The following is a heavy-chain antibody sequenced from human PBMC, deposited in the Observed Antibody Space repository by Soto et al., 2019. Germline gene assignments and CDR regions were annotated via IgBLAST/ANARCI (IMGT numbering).Heavy chain of an antibody. CDR3: ARAGSENDY. J-gene: IGHJ4*02. D-gene: IGHD3-10*01. Sequence: EVQLVESGGGLVQPGGSLRLSCAASGFTFSNYWMSWVRQAPGKGLEWVANIKQDGSERNYVDSVKGRFTISRDNAKNSLYLQLNSLRAEDTAVYHCARAGSENDYWGQGTLVTVSS. CDR2: IKQDGSER. V-gene: IGHV3-7*05. CDR1: GFTFSNYW.